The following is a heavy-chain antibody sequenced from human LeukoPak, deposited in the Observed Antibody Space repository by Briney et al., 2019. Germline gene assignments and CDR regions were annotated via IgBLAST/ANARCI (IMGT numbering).Heavy chain of an antibody. Sequence: ASVKVSCKASGGTFNSYAISWVRQAPGQGREWMGGIIPIFGTANYAQKFQGRVTITTDESTSTAYMELSSLRSEDTAVYYCAGGVAAAGTGSFDYWGQGTLVTVSS. CDR1: GGTFNSYA. D-gene: IGHD6-13*01. CDR3: AGGVAAAGTGSFDY. CDR2: IIPIFGTA. J-gene: IGHJ4*02. V-gene: IGHV1-69*05.